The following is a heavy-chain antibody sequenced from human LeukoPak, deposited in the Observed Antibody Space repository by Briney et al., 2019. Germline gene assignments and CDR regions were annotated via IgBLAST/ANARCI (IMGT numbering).Heavy chain of an antibody. D-gene: IGHD2-21*02. CDR2: INHSGST. Sequence: PSETLSLTCAVYGGSFSGYYWSWIRQPPGKGLEWIGEINHSGSTNYNPSLKSRVTISVDTSKNQFSLKLSSVTAADTAVYYCARPRGGDCFHNWFDPWGQGTLVTVSS. CDR3: ARPRGGDCFHNWFDP. J-gene: IGHJ5*02. V-gene: IGHV4-34*01. CDR1: GGSFSGYY.